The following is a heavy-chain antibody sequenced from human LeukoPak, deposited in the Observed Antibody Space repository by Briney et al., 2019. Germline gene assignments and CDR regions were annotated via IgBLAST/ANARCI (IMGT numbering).Heavy chain of an antibody. D-gene: IGHD6-19*01. Sequence: SVKVSCTASGGTFSSYAISWVRQAPGQGLEWMGRIIPILGIANYAQKFQGRVTITADKSTSTAYMELSSLRSEDTAVYYCARNREGPRYSSGWYDDFDYWGQGTLVTVSS. J-gene: IGHJ4*02. CDR1: GGTFSSYA. CDR3: ARNREGPRYSSGWYDDFDY. V-gene: IGHV1-69*04. CDR2: IIPILGIA.